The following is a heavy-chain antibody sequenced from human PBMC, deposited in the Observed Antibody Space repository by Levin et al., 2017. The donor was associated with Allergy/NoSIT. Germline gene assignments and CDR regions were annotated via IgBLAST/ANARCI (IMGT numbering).Heavy chain of an antibody. CDR3: ATGRYSSGWYGSAFDI. CDR2: IWYDGSNK. J-gene: IGHJ3*02. Sequence: GGSLRLYCAASGFTFSSYGMHWVRQAPGKGLEWVAVIWYDGSNKYYADSVKGRFTISRDNSKNTLYLQMNSLRAEDTAVYYCATGRYSSGWYGSAFDIWGQGTMVTVSS. V-gene: IGHV3-33*01. CDR1: GFTFSSYG. D-gene: IGHD6-19*01.